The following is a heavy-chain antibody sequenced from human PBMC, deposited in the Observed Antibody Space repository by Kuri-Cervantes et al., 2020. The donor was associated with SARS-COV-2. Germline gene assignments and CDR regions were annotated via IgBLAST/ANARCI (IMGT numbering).Heavy chain of an antibody. CDR2: INPDIGNT. J-gene: IGHJ5*02. Sequence: ASVKVSCKASGYTFTGYYMHWVRQAPGQRLEWMGWINPDIGNTKYSQKFQGRVTINRDTSASTAYMELSSLRSEDTAIYYCARDMGEVRGIIGWFDPWGQGTLVTVSS. D-gene: IGHD3-10*01. CDR1: GYTFTGYY. V-gene: IGHV1-3*01. CDR3: ARDMGEVRGIIGWFDP.